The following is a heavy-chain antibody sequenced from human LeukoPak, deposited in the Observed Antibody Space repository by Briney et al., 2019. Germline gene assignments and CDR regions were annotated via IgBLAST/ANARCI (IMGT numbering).Heavy chain of an antibody. CDR1: GGSISSSSYY. V-gene: IGHV4-39*01. Sequence: SETLSLTCTVSGGSISSSSYYWGWIRQPPGKGLEWIGSIYYSGSTYYNPSLKSRVTISVDTSKNQFSLKLSSVTAADTAVYYCARTAKYNWKPANWFDPWGQGTLVTVSS. J-gene: IGHJ5*02. CDR2: IYYSGST. D-gene: IGHD1-1*01. CDR3: ARTAKYNWKPANWFDP.